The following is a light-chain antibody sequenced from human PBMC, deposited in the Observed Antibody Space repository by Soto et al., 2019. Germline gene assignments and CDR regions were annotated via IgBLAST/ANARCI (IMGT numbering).Light chain of an antibody. Sequence: QSALTQPASVSGSPGQSITISCTGTSSDVGGYNYVSWYQQHPGKAPKLMIYDVNNRPSGVSNRFSGSKSGNTASLTISGLQAEDEADYYCRSYTGSSTYVVFGGGTTLTVL. CDR1: SSDVGGYNY. V-gene: IGLV2-14*01. J-gene: IGLJ2*01. CDR2: DVN. CDR3: RSYTGSSTYVV.